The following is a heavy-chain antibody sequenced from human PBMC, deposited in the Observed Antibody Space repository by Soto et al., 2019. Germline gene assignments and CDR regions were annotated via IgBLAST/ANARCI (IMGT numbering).Heavy chain of an antibody. CDR2: IKSKTDGGTT. D-gene: IGHD6-19*01. CDR1: GFTLINAW. CDR3: TTGPSSGWYLGGFDY. Sequence: EVQLVESGGGLVKPGGSLRLSCAASGFTLINAWMSWVRQAPGKGLEWVGHIKSKTDGGTTDYAAPVKGRFTISRDDSKNTLYLQMNSLKTEDTAVYYCTTGPSSGWYLGGFDYWGQGTLVTVSS. V-gene: IGHV3-15*01. J-gene: IGHJ4*02.